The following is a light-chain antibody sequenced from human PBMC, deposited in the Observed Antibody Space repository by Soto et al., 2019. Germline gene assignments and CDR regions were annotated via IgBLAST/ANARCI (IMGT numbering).Light chain of an antibody. CDR2: TND. Sequence: LTQPPSASGTPGQRVTISCSGSTANIGTNTVNWFQHLPGSAPKLLIYTNDQRPSGVPDRFSGSRSGTSASLAISGLQSEDEADYYCATWDDSVYVFGTGTKVT. J-gene: IGLJ1*01. CDR1: TANIGTNT. CDR3: ATWDDSVYV. V-gene: IGLV1-44*01.